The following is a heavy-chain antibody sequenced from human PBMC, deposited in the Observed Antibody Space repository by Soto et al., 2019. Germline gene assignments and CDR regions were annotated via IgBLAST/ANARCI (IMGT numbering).Heavy chain of an antibody. CDR3: ARGRASGSYYLLDY. CDR1: GNTFTSYD. V-gene: IGHV1-8*01. Sequence: ASVKVSCKASGNTFTSYDIDWVRQATGHGLEWMAWINPNSGNIGYAQKFQGRVTMTRGTAIRTAYMEVSRLRSDDTAVYYCARGRASGSYYLLDYWGQGTLVTVSS. D-gene: IGHD3-10*01. CDR2: INPNSGNI. J-gene: IGHJ4*02.